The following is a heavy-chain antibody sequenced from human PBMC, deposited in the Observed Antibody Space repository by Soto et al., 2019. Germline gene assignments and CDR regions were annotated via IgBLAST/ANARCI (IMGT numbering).Heavy chain of an antibody. D-gene: IGHD5-18*01. J-gene: IGHJ6*02. CDR3: ARVDTLMVNYYGMDV. Sequence: SETLSLTCTVSNGSISTVAWWNLVRQPPGKGLEWLGEIYHSGDTHYNPSLKSRLTISVDKSKNQFSLKLTSVTAADPAVYFCARVDTLMVNYYGMDVWGQGTTVTV. CDR2: IYHSGDT. V-gene: IGHV4-4*02. CDR1: NGSISTVAW.